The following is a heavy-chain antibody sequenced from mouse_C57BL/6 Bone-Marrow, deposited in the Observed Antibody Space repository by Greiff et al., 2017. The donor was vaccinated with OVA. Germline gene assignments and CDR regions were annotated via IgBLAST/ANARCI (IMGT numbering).Heavy chain of an antibody. CDR1: GISITTGNYR. J-gene: IGHJ1*03. V-gene: IGHV3-5*01. CDR3: AREITTVVATLHYWYFDV. CDR2: IYYSGTI. Sequence: VQLQESGPGLVKPSQTVFLTCTVTGISITTGNYRWSWIRQFPGNKLEWIGYIYYSGTITYTPSLTSRTTITRDTPKNQFFLEMNSLTAEDTATYYCAREITTVVATLHYWYFDVWGTGTTVTVSS. D-gene: IGHD1-1*01.